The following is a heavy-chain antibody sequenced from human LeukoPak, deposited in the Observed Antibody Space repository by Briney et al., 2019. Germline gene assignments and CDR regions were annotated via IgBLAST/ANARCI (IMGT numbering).Heavy chain of an antibody. CDR3: STVGLSGYYDARGYYYFDY. J-gene: IGHJ4*02. CDR2: IKSNTYGGTT. D-gene: IGHD3-22*01. V-gene: IGHV3-15*01. CDR1: GFTFSSYA. Sequence: GGSLRLSCAASGFTFSSYAMSWVRQAPGKGLEWVGHIKSNTYGGTTDYAAPVKGRFTISRDDSKNTLYLQMNGLKTEDTAVYYCSTVGLSGYYDARGYYYFDYWGQGTLVTVSS.